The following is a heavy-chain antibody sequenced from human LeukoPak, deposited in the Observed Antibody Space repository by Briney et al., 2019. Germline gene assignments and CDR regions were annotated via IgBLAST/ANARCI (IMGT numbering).Heavy chain of an antibody. CDR3: VKDRTHVLRFLEWLLDPPRALMD. Sequence: GGSLRLSCSASGFTFSSYAMHWVRQAPGKGLEYVSAISSNGGSTYYADSVKGRFTISRDNSKNTLYLQMSSLRAEDTAVYYCVKDRTHVLRFLEWLLDPPRALMDWGQGNLVSVSS. J-gene: IGHJ4*02. V-gene: IGHV3-64D*09. CDR1: GFTFSSYA. D-gene: IGHD3-3*01. CDR2: ISSNGGST.